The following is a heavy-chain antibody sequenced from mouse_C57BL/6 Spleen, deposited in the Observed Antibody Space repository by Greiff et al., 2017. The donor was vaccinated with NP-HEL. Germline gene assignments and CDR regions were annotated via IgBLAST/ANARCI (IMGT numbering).Heavy chain of an antibody. CDR1: GFTFTDYY. D-gene: IGHD1-1*01. CDR3: ARLDGSSLYWYFDV. Sequence: EVKVVESGGGLVQPGGSLSLSCAASGFTFTDYYMSWVRQPPGKALEWLGFIRNKANGYTTEYSASVKGRFTISRDNSQSILYLQMNALRAEDSATYYCARLDGSSLYWYFDVWGTGTTVTVSS. V-gene: IGHV7-3*01. CDR2: IRNKANGYTT. J-gene: IGHJ1*03.